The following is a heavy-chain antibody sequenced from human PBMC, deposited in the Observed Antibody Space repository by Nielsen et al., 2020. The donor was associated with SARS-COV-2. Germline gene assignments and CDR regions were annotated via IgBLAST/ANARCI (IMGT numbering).Heavy chain of an antibody. Sequence: SETLSLTCTVSGGPISSYYWSWIRQPPGKGLEWIGYIYYSGSTNYNPSLKSRVTISVDTSKNQFSLKLSSVTAADTAVYYCARDECGGDCYSNWFDPWGQGTLVTVSS. CDR3: ARDECGGDCYSNWFDP. D-gene: IGHD2-21*02. CDR1: GGPISSYY. CDR2: IYYSGST. V-gene: IGHV4-59*01. J-gene: IGHJ5*02.